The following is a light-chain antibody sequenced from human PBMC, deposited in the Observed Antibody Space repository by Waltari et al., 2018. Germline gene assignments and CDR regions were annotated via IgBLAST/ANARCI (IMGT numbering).Light chain of an antibody. J-gene: IGLJ1*01. CDR3: SSYTSSSYV. V-gene: IGLV2-14*01. Sequence: QSALTQPASVSGSPGQSITISCTGTSSDVGGYNYVSWYQQRPVKAPKLRIYEVSNRPSGVSNLFSGSKSGNTASRTISGLQAEDEADYYCSSYTSSSYVVGAGTKVTVL. CDR2: EVS. CDR1: SSDVGGYNY.